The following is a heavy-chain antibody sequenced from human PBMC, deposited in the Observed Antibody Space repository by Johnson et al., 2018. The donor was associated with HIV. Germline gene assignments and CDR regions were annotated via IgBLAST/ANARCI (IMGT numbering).Heavy chain of an antibody. CDR3: ASALCTWGAFDI. D-gene: IGHD2-8*01. Sequence: VQLVESGGTLVKPGGSLRLSCVASGFIFSNAWVSWVRQAPGKGLEWVSRIKSDGSDTSYADSVKGRFTISRDNSKNTLYLQMNSLRAEDTAVYYCASALCTWGAFDIWGQGTMVTVSS. CDR1: GFIFSNAW. J-gene: IGHJ3*02. CDR2: IKSDGSDT. V-gene: IGHV3-74*02.